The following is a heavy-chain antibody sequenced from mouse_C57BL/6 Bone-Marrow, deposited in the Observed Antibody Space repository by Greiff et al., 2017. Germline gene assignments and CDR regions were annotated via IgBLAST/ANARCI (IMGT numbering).Heavy chain of an antibody. CDR2: IYPRSGNT. Sequence: VKLMESGAELARPGASVKLSCKASGYTFTSYGISWVKQRTGQGLEWIGEIYPRSGNTYYNEKFKGKATLTADKSSSTAYMELRSLTSEDSAVYFCARWAGYYGFAYWGQGTLVTVSA. CDR3: ARWAGYYGFAY. CDR1: GYTFTSYG. J-gene: IGHJ3*01. D-gene: IGHD1-1*01. V-gene: IGHV1-81*01.